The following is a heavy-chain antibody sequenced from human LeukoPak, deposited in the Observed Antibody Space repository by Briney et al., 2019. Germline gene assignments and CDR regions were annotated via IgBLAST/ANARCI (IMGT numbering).Heavy chain of an antibody. CDR2: MNPNSGNT. D-gene: IGHD6-6*01. Sequence: ASVKVSCKASGYTFTSYDINWVRQATGQGLEWMGWMNPNSGNTGYAQKFQGRVTITRNTSISTAYMELSSLRSEDTAVYYCARVRARREWQLGYWGQGTLVTVSS. V-gene: IGHV1-8*03. J-gene: IGHJ4*02. CDR3: ARVRARREWQLGY. CDR1: GYTFTSYD.